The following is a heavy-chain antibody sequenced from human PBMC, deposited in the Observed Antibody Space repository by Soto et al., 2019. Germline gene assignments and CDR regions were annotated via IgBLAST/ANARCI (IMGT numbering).Heavy chain of an antibody. CDR3: ARSIVVVTALDY. J-gene: IGHJ4*02. CDR2: ISAGNGNT. D-gene: IGHD2-21*02. Sequence: QVQLVQSGAEEKKPGASVKVSCKASGYTFTSYAMHWVRQAPGQRLEWMGWISAGNGNTKYSQKFKGRVTITRDTSASTAYMELGSLRSEDTAVYYCARSIVVVTALDYWGQGTLVTVSS. V-gene: IGHV1-3*05. CDR1: GYTFTSYA.